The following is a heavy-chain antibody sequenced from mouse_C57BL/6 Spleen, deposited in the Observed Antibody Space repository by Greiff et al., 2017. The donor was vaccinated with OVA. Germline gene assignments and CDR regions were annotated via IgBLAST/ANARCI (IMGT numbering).Heavy chain of an antibody. Sequence: QVQLQQPGTELVKPGASVKLSCKASGYTFTSYWMHWVKQRPGQGLEWIGNINPSNGGTNYNEKFESKATLTVDKSSSTAYMQLSSLTSEDSAVYYCAREGGTTVRALDYWGQGTTLTVSS. V-gene: IGHV1-53*01. J-gene: IGHJ2*01. D-gene: IGHD1-1*01. CDR1: GYTFTSYW. CDR2: INPSNGGT. CDR3: AREGGTTVRALDY.